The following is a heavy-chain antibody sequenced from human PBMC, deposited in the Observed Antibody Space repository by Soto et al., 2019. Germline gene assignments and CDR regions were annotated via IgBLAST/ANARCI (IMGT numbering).Heavy chain of an antibody. Sequence: PGGSLRLSCAASGFTFSSYWMHWVRQAPGKGLVWVSRINSDGSSTSYADSVKGRFTISRDNAKNTLYLQMNSLRAEDTAVYYCVRDQGYDFLIFLALGFWYFGTNVWPQATTVTV. CDR3: VRDQGYDFLIFLALGFWYFGTNV. V-gene: IGHV3-74*01. CDR1: GFTFSSYW. D-gene: IGHD3-9*01. CDR2: INSDGSST. J-gene: IGHJ6*02.